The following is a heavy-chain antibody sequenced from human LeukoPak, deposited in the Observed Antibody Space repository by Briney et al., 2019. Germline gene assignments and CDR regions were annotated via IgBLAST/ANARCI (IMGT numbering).Heavy chain of an antibody. J-gene: IGHJ4*02. CDR3: ARDRVGATDYFDY. D-gene: IGHD1-26*01. CDR2: ISYDGSNK. CDR1: GFTLSSYN. Sequence: GGSLRLSCEASGFTLSSYNMNWVRQAPGKGLEWVAVISYDGSNKYYADSVKGRFTISRDNSKNTLYLQMNSLRAEDTAVYYCARDRVGATDYFDYWGQGTLVTVSS. V-gene: IGHV3-30-3*01.